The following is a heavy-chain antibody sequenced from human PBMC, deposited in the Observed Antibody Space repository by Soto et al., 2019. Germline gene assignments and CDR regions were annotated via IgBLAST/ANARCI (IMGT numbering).Heavy chain of an antibody. CDR1: GYTCTGDY. CDR3: ARDHGDDFWSGPYYYYYGMDV. V-gene: IGHV1-2*02. Sequence: ASVKVSCKASGYTCTGDYMHWVRQAPGQGVEWMGWINPNSGGTNYAQKFQGRVTMTRDTSISTAYMELSRLRSDDTAVYYCARDHGDDFWSGPYYYYYGMDVWGQGTTVTVS. J-gene: IGHJ6*02. D-gene: IGHD3-3*01. CDR2: INPNSGGT.